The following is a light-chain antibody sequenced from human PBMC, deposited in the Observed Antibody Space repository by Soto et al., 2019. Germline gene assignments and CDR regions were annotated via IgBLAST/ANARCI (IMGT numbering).Light chain of an antibody. Sequence: QSALTQPPSVSAAPGQKVSISCSGSSSNIGNNYVSWYQQFPGTAPKLLIYDDNKRPSGIPDRFSGSKSGTSATLGITGLQAGDEADYYCGTWDTTLSAFGGGTKLTVL. V-gene: IGLV1-51*01. J-gene: IGLJ2*01. CDR3: GTWDTTLSA. CDR2: DDN. CDR1: SSNIGNNY.